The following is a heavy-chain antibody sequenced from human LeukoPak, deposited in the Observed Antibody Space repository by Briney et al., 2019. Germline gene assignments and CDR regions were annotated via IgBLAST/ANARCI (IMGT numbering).Heavy chain of an antibody. V-gene: IGHV3-33*01. J-gene: IGHJ5*02. CDR2: IWYDGSNK. D-gene: IGHD2-2*02. CDR3: ARESPYCSSTSCYKGFDP. Sequence: VRSLRLSRAASGFSFTSYAMHWVRQAPGEGLERVAGIWYDGSNKNYADSGKSRFTISRDNSKNTLYLQMNSLSAEDTAVYYCARESPYCSSTSCYKGFDPWGQGTLVTVSS. CDR1: GFSFTSYA.